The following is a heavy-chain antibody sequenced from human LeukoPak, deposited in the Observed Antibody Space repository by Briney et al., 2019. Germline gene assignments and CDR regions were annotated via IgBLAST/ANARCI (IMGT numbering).Heavy chain of an antibody. V-gene: IGHV4-61*02. CDR1: GGSISSGSYY. D-gene: IGHD2-2*01. CDR3: ARDLGDSTPHYFAY. J-gene: IGHJ4*02. Sequence: SETLSLTCTVSGGSISSGSYYWSWIRQPAGKGLEWIGRIYTSGSTNYNPSLKSRVTISVGTSKNQFSLKLSSVTAADTAVYYCARDLGDSTPHYFAYWGQGTLVTVSS. CDR2: IYTSGST.